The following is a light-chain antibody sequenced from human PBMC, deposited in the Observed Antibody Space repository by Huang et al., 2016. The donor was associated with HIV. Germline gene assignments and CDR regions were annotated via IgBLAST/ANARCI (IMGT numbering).Light chain of an antibody. J-gene: IGKJ4*01. CDR2: GAS. CDR3: QQYNNWPLT. CDR1: QSGSRN. V-gene: IGKV3-15*01. Sequence: EIVMTQSPATLSVSPGERATLSCRASQSGSRNLAWYQQKPGQAPRLLIYGASTRATGIPARFSCSGSGTEFTLTISSLQSEDFAVYYCQQYNNWPLTFGGGTKVEIK.